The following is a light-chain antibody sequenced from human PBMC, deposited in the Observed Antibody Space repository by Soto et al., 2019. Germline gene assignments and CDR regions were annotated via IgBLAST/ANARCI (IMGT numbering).Light chain of an antibody. CDR2: RND. CDR1: SSNIGNNY. Sequence: QSVLTQPPSASGTPGQRVTISCSGSSSNIGNNYVHWYQQLPGTAPKLLIYRNDQRPSGVPDRFSGSKSGTSASLAISGLRSKDETDYYCTTWDDSLSAVVFGGGTQLTVL. CDR3: TTWDDSLSAVV. V-gene: IGLV1-47*01. J-gene: IGLJ2*01.